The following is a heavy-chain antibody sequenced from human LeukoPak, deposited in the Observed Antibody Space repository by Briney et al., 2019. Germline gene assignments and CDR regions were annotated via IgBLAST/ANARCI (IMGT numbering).Heavy chain of an antibody. V-gene: IGHV3-21*04. CDR2: ISSSSSYI. CDR3: ARHSDLSGRTAYYYYMDV. D-gene: IGHD3-3*01. J-gene: IGHJ6*03. Sequence: GGSLRLSCAASGFTFSSYSMNWVRQAPGKGLEWVSSISSSSSYIYYADSVKGRFTISRDNAKNSLYLQMNSLKASDTAMYYCARHSDLSGRTAYYYYMDVWGKGTTVTVSS. CDR1: GFTFSSYS.